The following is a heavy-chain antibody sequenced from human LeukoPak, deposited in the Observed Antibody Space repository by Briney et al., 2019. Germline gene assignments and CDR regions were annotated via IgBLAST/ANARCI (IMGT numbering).Heavy chain of an antibody. V-gene: IGHV4-4*07. CDR1: GYSISSGYY. Sequence: SETLSLTCSVSGYSISSGYYWGWIRQPAGKGLESIGHISTSGSTNYNPSLKSRVTMSVDTSKNQFSLKLSSVTAADTAVYYCARVRYSDSSVLTRKRSYYFDYWGQGTLVTVSS. CDR2: ISTSGST. D-gene: IGHD3-22*01. J-gene: IGHJ4*02. CDR3: ARVRYSDSSVLTRKRSYYFDY.